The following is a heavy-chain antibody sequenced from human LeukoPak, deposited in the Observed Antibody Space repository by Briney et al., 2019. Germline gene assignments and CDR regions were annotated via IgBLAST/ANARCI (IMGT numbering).Heavy chain of an antibody. CDR2: IYYSGST. D-gene: IGHD6-13*01. Sequence: SETLSLTCTVSGGSISSSSYYWGWIRQPPGKGLEWIGSIYYSGSTYYNPSLKSRVTISVDTSKNQFSLKLSSVTAADTAVYYCARRRRIAAAGDIDYWGQGTLVTVSS. J-gene: IGHJ4*02. CDR3: ARRRRIAAAGDIDY. V-gene: IGHV4-39*01. CDR1: GGSISSSSYY.